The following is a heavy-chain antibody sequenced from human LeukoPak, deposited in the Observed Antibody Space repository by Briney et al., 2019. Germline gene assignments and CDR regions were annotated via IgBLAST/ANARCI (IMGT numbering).Heavy chain of an antibody. J-gene: IGHJ4*02. CDR3: ARARTTRGFDY. Sequence: GRSLRHSCAASGFTFNSYGIHWVRQAPGKGLEWVAFIWYGGSNKYYADSVKGRFTISRDNSKNTLYLQMNSLRAEDTAMYYCARARTTRGFDYWGQGTLVTVSS. D-gene: IGHD4-17*01. CDR2: IWYGGSNK. CDR1: GFTFNSYG. V-gene: IGHV3-33*01.